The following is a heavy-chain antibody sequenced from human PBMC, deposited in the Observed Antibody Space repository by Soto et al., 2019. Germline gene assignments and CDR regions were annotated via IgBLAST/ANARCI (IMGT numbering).Heavy chain of an antibody. Sequence: AAVKVSCKASGYTFTSYAMHWVRQAPGQRLEWMGWINAGNGNTKYSQKFQGRVTITRDTSASTAYMELSSLRSEDTAVYYCAREIYSGYDIYYYYYMDVWGKGTTVTVSS. CDR1: GYTFTSYA. V-gene: IGHV1-3*01. D-gene: IGHD5-12*01. CDR3: AREIYSGYDIYYYYYMDV. J-gene: IGHJ6*03. CDR2: INAGNGNT.